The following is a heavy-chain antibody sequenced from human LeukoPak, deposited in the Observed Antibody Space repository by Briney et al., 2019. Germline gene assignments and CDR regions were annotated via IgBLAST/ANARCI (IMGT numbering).Heavy chain of an antibody. J-gene: IGHJ2*01. D-gene: IGHD2-15*01. CDR1: GYTFTGYY. CDR2: ISAYNGNT. CDR3: ARTLIRYCSGGSCYLGYFDL. Sequence: ASVKVSCKASGYTFTGYYVHWVRQAPGQGLEWMGWISAYNGNTNYEQKLQGRVTMTTDTSTSTAYMELRSLRSDDTAVYYCARTLIRYCSGGSCYLGYFDLWGRGTLVTVSS. V-gene: IGHV1-18*04.